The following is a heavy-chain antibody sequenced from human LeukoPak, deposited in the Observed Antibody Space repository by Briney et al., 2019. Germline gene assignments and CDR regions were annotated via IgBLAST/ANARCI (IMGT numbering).Heavy chain of an antibody. J-gene: IGHJ4*02. V-gene: IGHV4-39*01. CDR1: GGSISNYY. Sequence: SETLPLTCTVSGGSISNYYWGWIRQPPGKGLEWIGSIFYSGSTFYNPSLKSRVTISVDTSKNQFSLRLSSVTAADTAVYYCARRPAGGAALDYWGQGTLVTVSS. D-gene: IGHD2-2*01. CDR3: ARRPAGGAALDY. CDR2: IFYSGST.